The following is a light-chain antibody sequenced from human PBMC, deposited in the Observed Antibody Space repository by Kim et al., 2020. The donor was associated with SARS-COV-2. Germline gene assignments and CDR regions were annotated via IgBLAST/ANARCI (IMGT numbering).Light chain of an antibody. V-gene: IGLV3-19*01. CDR1: SLRSYY. CDR3: NSRDSNDNVV. CDR2: GKN. Sequence: SSELTQDPAVSVALGQTVRITCQGGSLRSYYATWYQQKPGQAPIVVIYGKNNRNSGIPDRFSGSSSGNTASLTITGTQAGDEADYYCNSRDSNDNVVFGG. J-gene: IGLJ2*01.